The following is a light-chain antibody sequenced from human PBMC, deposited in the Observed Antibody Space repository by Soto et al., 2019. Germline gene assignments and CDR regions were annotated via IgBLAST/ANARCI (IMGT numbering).Light chain of an antibody. CDR2: SAS. CDR3: QQYGRSPRT. J-gene: IGKJ1*01. Sequence: EIVLTQSPGTLSLYPGERATLSCRASQSVSSTYLAWYQQKPGQAPRLLIYSASSRATGIPDRFRGSGSATDFTLTISRLEPEDFAVYYCQQYGRSPRTFGQGTKVDIK. V-gene: IGKV3-20*01. CDR1: QSVSSTY.